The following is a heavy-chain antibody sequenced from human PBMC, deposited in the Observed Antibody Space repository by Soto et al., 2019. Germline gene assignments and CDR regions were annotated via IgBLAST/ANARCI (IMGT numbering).Heavy chain of an antibody. V-gene: IGHV3-15*07. CDR2: IKSITDGATT. CDR3: TTDTLNHGGIYYAYLFDY. CDR1: GFTFSNAW. J-gene: IGHJ4*02. Sequence: GGSLRLSCAASGFTFSNAWMNWVRQAPGKGLEWVGRIKSITDGATTDYAAPVKGRFTISRDDSGNTLYLQMNSLKIEDTGVYFCTTDTLNHGGIYYAYLFDYWGQGTLVTVSS. D-gene: IGHD1-26*01.